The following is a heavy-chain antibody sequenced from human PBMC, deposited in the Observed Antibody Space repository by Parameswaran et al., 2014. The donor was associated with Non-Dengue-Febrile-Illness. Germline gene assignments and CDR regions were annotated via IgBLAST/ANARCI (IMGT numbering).Heavy chain of an antibody. J-gene: IGHJ6*02. D-gene: IGHD3-22*01. Sequence: WVRQAPGQGLEWMGGIIPIFGTANYAQKFQGRVTITADESTSTAYMELSSLRSEDTAVYYCARGIVVVTSKGYYYYGMDVWGQGTTVTVSS. V-gene: IGHV1-69*01. CDR3: ARGIVVVTSKGYYYYGMDV. CDR2: IIPIFGTA.